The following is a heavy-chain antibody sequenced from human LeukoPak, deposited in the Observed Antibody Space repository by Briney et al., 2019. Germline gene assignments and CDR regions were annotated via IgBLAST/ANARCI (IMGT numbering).Heavy chain of an antibody. Sequence: GRSLRLSCAASGFTFSSYGMHWVRQAPGKGLEWVAVISYGGSNKYYADSVKGRFTISRDNSKNTLYLQMNSLRAEDTAVYYCAKKVDSYGQRFTFPYYFDYWGQGTLVTVSS. CDR1: GFTFSSYG. V-gene: IGHV3-30*18. CDR3: AKKVDSYGQRFTFPYYFDY. J-gene: IGHJ4*02. CDR2: ISYGGSNK. D-gene: IGHD5-18*01.